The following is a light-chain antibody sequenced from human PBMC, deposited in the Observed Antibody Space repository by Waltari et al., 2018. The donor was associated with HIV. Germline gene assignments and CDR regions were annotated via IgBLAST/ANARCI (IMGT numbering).Light chain of an antibody. V-gene: IGKV1-39*01. Sequence: DIQVTQSPSSLSASVGDRVTIACRTSQTVSTYVNWYQQKEGEAPKLLISVASALQSGVPSRFSGSGSGTDFTRSLSSLEPEDFATYYCLQSYSSPLSFGPGTRVDIK. CDR1: QTVSTY. J-gene: IGKJ3*01. CDR3: LQSYSSPLS. CDR2: VAS.